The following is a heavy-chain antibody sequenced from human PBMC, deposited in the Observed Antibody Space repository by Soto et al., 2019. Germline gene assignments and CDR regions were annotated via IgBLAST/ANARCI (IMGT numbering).Heavy chain of an antibody. CDR2: IFESGAT. D-gene: IGHD1-7*01. CDR1: GGSISSSSW. CDR3: TTSHAGELNN. J-gene: IGHJ4*02. V-gene: IGHV4-4*02. Sequence: QVQLQESGPGLVKPSGTLSLTCAVSGGSISSSSWWTWVRQSPGKGLEWIGEIFESGATNYNPSLKSRFTMSVDKSKNQFSLNLSSLTAADTAVYFCTTSHAGELNNWGQGTLVTVSS.